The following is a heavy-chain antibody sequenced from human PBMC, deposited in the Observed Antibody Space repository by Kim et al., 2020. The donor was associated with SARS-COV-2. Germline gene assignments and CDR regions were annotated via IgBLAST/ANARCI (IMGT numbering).Heavy chain of an antibody. CDR3: AKSPFLLWFGEFPHFDY. V-gene: IGHV1-3*01. J-gene: IGHJ4*02. D-gene: IGHD3-10*01. Sequence: ASVKVSCKASAYTFTSYAMHWVRQAPGQRLEWMGWINAGNGNTKYSQKFQGRVTITRDTSASTAYMELSSLRSEDTAVYYCAKSPFLLWFGEFPHFDYWGQGTLVTVSS. CDR2: INAGNGNT. CDR1: AYTFTSYA.